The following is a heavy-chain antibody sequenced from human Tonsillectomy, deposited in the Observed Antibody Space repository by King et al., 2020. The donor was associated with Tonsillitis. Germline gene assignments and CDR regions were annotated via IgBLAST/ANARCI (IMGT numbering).Heavy chain of an antibody. CDR3: AKAQGYSGYDARAQFDY. J-gene: IGHJ4*02. Sequence: DVQLVESGGALLQPGGSLRLSCAASGFTFSSYAMSWVRQAPGKGLEWVSGISGSGDSTYYADSVKGRFTISRDNSKKTLYLQMNSLRAEDTAVYYCAKAQGYSGYDARAQFDYWGQGTLVTVSS. CDR2: ISGSGDST. D-gene: IGHD5-12*01. V-gene: IGHV3-23*04. CDR1: GFTFSSYA.